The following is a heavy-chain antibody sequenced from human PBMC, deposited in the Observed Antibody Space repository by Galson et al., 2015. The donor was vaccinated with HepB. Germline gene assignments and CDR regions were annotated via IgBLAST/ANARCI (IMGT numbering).Heavy chain of an antibody. CDR2: ISGSGGST. V-gene: IGHV3-23*01. CDR3: AKDRVVVPAASNWFDP. D-gene: IGHD2-2*01. CDR1: GFTFSSYA. J-gene: IGHJ5*02. Sequence: SLRLSCAASGFTFSSYAMSWVRQAPGKGLEWVSAISGSGGSTYYADSVKGRFTISRDNSKNTLYLQMNSLRAEDTAVYYCAKDRVVVPAASNWFDPWGQGTLVTVSS.